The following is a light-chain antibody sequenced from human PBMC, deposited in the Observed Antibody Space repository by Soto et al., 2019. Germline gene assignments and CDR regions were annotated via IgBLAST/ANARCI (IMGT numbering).Light chain of an antibody. Sequence: EIVLTQSPGTLSLSPGERATLSCRARQSVSSSYLAWYQQKPGQAPRPLIYGASSRATGIPDRFSGSRSGTDFTLTISRLEPEDFAVYYCQQYGSSPPLYTFGQGTKLEIK. V-gene: IGKV3-20*01. CDR1: QSVSSSY. CDR2: GAS. CDR3: QQYGSSPPLYT. J-gene: IGKJ2*01.